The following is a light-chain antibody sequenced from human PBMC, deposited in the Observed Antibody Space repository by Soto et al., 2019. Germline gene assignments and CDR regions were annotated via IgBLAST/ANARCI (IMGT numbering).Light chain of an antibody. V-gene: IGLV2-14*01. Sequence: QSALAQPASVSGSPGQSISISCTGTSGDVGGYDYVSWYQQHPDRAPKLMIYEVSNRPSGFSNRFSGSKSGNTASLSISGLQAEDEADYYCSSYTSTSTLVFGTVTKVTVL. J-gene: IGLJ1*01. CDR1: SGDVGGYDY. CDR3: SSYTSTSTLV. CDR2: EVS.